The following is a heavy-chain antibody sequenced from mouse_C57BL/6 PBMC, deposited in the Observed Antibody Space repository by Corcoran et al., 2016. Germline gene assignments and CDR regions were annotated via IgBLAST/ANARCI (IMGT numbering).Heavy chain of an antibody. CDR2: INTYSGVP. J-gene: IGHJ2*01. CDR3: ARHYGSSTFDY. CDR1: GYTFTTYG. Sequence: QIQLVQSGPELKKPGETVKISCKASGYTFTTYGMSWVKQAPGKGLKWMGWINTYSGVPTYADDFKGRFAFSLETSASTAYLQINNLKNEDTATYFCARHYGSSTFDYWGQGTTLTVSS. V-gene: IGHV9-3*01. D-gene: IGHD1-1*01.